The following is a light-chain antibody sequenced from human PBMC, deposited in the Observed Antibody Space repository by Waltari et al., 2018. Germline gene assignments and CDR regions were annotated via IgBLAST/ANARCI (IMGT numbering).Light chain of an antibody. CDR1: QGVSSN. V-gene: IGKV3-15*01. CDR2: GAS. Sequence: EIVMTQSPATLSVSPGERATLSCRASQGVSSNLAWYQQKPGQAPRLLISGASTRATGMPARLSGSGSWAEFTLTISSLQAEDFAVYYCQQYNNWAPLTFGGGTKVEIK. CDR3: QQYNNWAPLT. J-gene: IGKJ4*01.